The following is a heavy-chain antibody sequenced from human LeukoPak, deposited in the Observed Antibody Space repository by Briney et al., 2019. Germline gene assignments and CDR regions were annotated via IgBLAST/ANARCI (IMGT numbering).Heavy chain of an antibody. J-gene: IGHJ4*02. CDR1: GYTFTGYY. Sequence: ASVKVSCKASGYTFTGYYMHWVRQAPGQGLEWMGWINPNSGDTNYAQKFQGRVTMTRDTSISTAYMELSRLGSDDTAVYYCARGVPPSCSSAWYVNYWGQGALVTVSS. D-gene: IGHD6-19*01. CDR3: ARGVPPSCSSAWYVNY. CDR2: INPNSGDT. V-gene: IGHV1-2*02.